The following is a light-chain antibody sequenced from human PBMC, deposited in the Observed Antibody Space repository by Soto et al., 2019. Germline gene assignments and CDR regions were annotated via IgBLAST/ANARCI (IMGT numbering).Light chain of an antibody. CDR3: NSYTTLSNRV. J-gene: IGLJ1*01. CDR2: EVT. V-gene: IGLV2-14*01. CDR1: STDIGAYNY. Sequence: QSALTQPASVSGSPGQSITISCTGTSTDIGAYNYVSWYQQHPGKAPKLLIYEVTNRPSGVSNRFSGSKSGNTASLTISGLRAEDEANYYCNSYTTLSNRVFGTGTKLTVL.